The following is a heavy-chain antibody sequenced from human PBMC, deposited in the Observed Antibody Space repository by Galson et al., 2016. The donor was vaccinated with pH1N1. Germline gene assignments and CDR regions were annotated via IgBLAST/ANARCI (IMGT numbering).Heavy chain of an antibody. Sequence: QSGAEVNKPGESLKISCKASGYSFTSQWIAWVRQVPGKGLEWVGVVNPGGSTIRYSPPFQGQVTISSDKSINTAYLQWISLKASATATYYCARQYDFGDYRGDAFDIWGQGTMVIVTS. CDR1: GYSFTSQW. J-gene: IGHJ3*02. D-gene: IGHD4-17*01. V-gene: IGHV5-51*03. CDR2: VNPGGSTI. CDR3: ARQYDFGDYRGDAFDI.